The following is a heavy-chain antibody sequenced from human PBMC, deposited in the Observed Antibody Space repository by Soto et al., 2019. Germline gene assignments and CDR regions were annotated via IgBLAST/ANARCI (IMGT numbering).Heavy chain of an antibody. CDR3: GRAGGGGLFDR. Sequence: KAGGSLRLSCAGSGFTFGDSYMSWIRQAPGKGLEWLSYISPGSRYPAYADSVKGRFTISRDNAKRSLYLQMMSLTAEDTAIYYCGRAGGGGLFDRWGQG. J-gene: IGHJ5*02. CDR1: GFTFGDSY. CDR2: ISPGSRYP. D-gene: IGHD2-15*01. V-gene: IGHV3-11*06.